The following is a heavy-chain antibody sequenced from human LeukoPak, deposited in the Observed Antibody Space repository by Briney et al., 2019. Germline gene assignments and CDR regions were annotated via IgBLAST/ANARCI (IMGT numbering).Heavy chain of an antibody. J-gene: IGHJ4*02. CDR2: FDPEDGET. CDR1: GYTLTELS. Sequence: EASVKVSCKVSGYTLTELSMHWVRQAPGKGLEWMGGFDPEDGETIYAQKFQGRVTMTTDTSTSTAYMELRSLRSDDTAVYYCARAPPPFDYWGQGTLVTVSS. V-gene: IGHV1-24*01. CDR3: ARAPPPFDY.